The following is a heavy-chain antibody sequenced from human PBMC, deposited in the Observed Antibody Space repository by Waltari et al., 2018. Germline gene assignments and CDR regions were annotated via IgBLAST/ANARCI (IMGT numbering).Heavy chain of an antibody. D-gene: IGHD6-19*01. CDR3: AHRLHNSGWLNDAFDI. CDR1: GFSLSTSGVG. CDR2: IYWDDYK. Sequence: QITLKESGPTLVKPTQTLTLTCTFSGFSLSTSGVGVGWIRQPPGKALEWLALIYWDDYKRSSPSLKSRLTITNDTSKNQVLLTMTKMDSVDTATYYCAHRLHNSGWLNDAFDIWGQGTMVTVSS. V-gene: IGHV2-5*02. J-gene: IGHJ3*02.